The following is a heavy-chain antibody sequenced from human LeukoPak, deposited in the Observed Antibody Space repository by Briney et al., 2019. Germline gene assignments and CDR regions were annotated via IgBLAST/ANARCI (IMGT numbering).Heavy chain of an antibody. Sequence: PGGSLRLSCVASGFSFNNFGMSWVRQAPGKGPEWVSSISGTGGSTHYADSVKGRFTISRDNSKNTLYLQMNSLRAGDTAVYYCAKSSYYDSSGFYREYYFDYWGQGTLVPVSS. CDR3: AKSSYYDSSGFYREYYFDY. J-gene: IGHJ4*02. CDR1: GFSFNNFG. D-gene: IGHD3-22*01. V-gene: IGHV3-23*01. CDR2: ISGTGGST.